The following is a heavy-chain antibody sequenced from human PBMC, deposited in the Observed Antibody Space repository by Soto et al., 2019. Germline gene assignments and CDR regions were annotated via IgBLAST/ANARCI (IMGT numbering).Heavy chain of an antibody. CDR3: ARDLYCGGDCYGPRGY. J-gene: IGHJ4*02. CDR2: IIPILGIA. V-gene: IGHV1-69*04. D-gene: IGHD2-21*01. CDR1: GGTFSSYT. Sequence: SVKVSCKASGGTFSSYTISWVRQAPGQGLEWMGRIIPILGIANYAQKFQGRVTITADKSTSTAYMELSSLRSEDTAVYYCARDLYCGGDCYGPRGYWGQGTLVTVSS.